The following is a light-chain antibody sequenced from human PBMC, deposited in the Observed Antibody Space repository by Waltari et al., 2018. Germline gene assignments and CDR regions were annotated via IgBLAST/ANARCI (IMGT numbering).Light chain of an antibody. CDR2: EGT. J-gene: IGLJ2*01. V-gene: IGLV2-23*01. CDR1: SSDVGNYNL. CDR3: CSYAGSVV. Sequence: QSALTQPDSVSGSPGQSFTISCTGASSDVGNYNLVSWYQHHPGKAPKLMIYEGTKRPSGVSNRFSGSKSGNTASLTISGLQAEDEADYYCCSYAGSVVFGGGTKLTIL.